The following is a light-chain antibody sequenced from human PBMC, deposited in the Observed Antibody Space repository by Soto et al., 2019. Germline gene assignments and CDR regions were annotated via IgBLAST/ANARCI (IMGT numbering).Light chain of an antibody. CDR1: KLGDKY. V-gene: IGLV3-1*01. CDR3: QAWDSSTAV. CDR2: QDS. Sequence: ELTQPPSVSVSPGQTASITCSGDKLGDKYACWYQQKPGQSPVLVIYQDSKRPSGIPERFSGSNSGNTATLTISGTQAMDEADYYCQAWDSSTAVFGGGTKLTVL. J-gene: IGLJ2*01.